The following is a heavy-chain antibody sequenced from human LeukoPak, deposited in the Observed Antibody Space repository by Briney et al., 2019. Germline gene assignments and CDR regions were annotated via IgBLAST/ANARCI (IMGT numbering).Heavy chain of an antibody. D-gene: IGHD2-21*02. CDR3: ARRPPPGVTAGVYFDY. Sequence: SKTLSLTCTVSGGSISSYYWSWIRQPPGKGLEWIGYIYYSGSTNYNPSLKSRVTISVDRSKNQFSLKLSSVTAADTAVYYCARRPPPGVTAGVYFDYWGQGTLVTVSS. CDR1: GGSISSYY. J-gene: IGHJ4*02. V-gene: IGHV4-59*12. CDR2: IYYSGST.